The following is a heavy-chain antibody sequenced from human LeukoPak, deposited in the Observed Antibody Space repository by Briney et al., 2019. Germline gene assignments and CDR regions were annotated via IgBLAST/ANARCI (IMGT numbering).Heavy chain of an antibody. V-gene: IGHV1-69*04. D-gene: IGHD6-13*01. CDR1: GGTFSSYA. Sequence: SVKVSCKASGGTFSSYAISWVRQAPGQGLEWMGRIIPILGIANYAQKFQGRVTITADKSTSTAYMELSSLRSEDTAVYYCARDELPPGIAAAGINWFDPWGQGTLVTVSS. J-gene: IGHJ5*02. CDR2: IIPILGIA. CDR3: ARDELPPGIAAAGINWFDP.